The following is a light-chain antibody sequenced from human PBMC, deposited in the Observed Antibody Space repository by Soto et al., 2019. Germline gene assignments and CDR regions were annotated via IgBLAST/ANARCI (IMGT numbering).Light chain of an antibody. V-gene: IGKV2-28*01. CDR1: QSLLHSNGYSC. J-gene: IGKJ4*01. Sequence: EIVMSQSPLSLPVTPGETVSISCRSSQSLLHSNGYSCLDWYLQKPGQSPQLLIHLASTRASGVPDRFSGSGSGTDFTLKISRVEAEDVGVYYCMQALQSPVTFGGGTRVEIK. CDR3: MQALQSPVT. CDR2: LAS.